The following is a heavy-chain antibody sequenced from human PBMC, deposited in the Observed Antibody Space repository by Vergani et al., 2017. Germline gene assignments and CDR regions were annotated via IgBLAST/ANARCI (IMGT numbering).Heavy chain of an antibody. J-gene: IGHJ4*02. CDR3: ARLYGRDSSGSKYFDY. D-gene: IGHD3-22*01. V-gene: IGHV5-51*01. CDR1: GYSFTNYW. CDR2: IHPADSDT. Sequence: EVPLVQSGAEVKNPGESLKISCQISGYSFTNYWIGWVRQMPGKGLVWMGIIHPADSDTRYSPSFQGQVTISVDKSISTAYLQRSSLRASDSAMYYCARLYGRDSSGSKYFDYWGQGTLVTVSS.